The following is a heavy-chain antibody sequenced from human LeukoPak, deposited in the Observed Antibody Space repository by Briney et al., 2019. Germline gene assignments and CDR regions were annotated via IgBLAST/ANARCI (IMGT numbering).Heavy chain of an antibody. D-gene: IGHD3-16*01. CDR3: AREPGGDYGSDY. CDR2: INPSGGST. CDR1: GYTFTSYY. Sequence: GASVKVSCKASGYTFTSYYMHWVRQAPGQGLEWMGIINPSGGSTSYAQKFQGRVTMTRDTSTSTVYMELSSLRSEDTAVYFCAREPGGDYGSDYWGQGTLVTVSS. V-gene: IGHV1-46*03. J-gene: IGHJ4*02.